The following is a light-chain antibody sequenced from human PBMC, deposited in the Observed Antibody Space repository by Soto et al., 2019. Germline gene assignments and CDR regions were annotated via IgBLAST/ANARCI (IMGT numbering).Light chain of an antibody. V-gene: IGKV3-20*01. Sequence: DIVLTQSPGTLSLSPGERATRSCRASQRVSSSYLPWYQQKPGQAPRLLLDGASSRATGIPDRFSGSGAGTDFTLNISRLEPEDFAVYYFQYYGSSSYTVGQGKKLEI. J-gene: IGKJ2*01. CDR3: QYYGSSSYT. CDR2: GAS. CDR1: QRVSSSY.